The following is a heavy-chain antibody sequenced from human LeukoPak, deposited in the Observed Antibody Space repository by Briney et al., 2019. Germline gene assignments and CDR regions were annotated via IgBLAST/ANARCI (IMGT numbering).Heavy chain of an antibody. Sequence: SETLSLTCTVSGGSISSSSYYWGWIRQPPGKGLEWIGSTYYSGSTYYNPSLKSRVTISVDTSKNQFSLKLSSVTAADTAVYYCARSAGVIPAAHFDYWGQGTLVTVSS. CDR2: TYYSGST. J-gene: IGHJ4*02. CDR1: GGSISSSSYY. V-gene: IGHV4-39*07. CDR3: ARSAGVIPAAHFDY. D-gene: IGHD2-2*01.